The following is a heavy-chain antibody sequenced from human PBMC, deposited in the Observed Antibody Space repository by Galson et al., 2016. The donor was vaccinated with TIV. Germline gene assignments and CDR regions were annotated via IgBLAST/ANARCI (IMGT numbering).Heavy chain of an antibody. V-gene: IGHV1-69*05. J-gene: IGHJ4*02. CDR1: GYTLTTYD. Sequence: SVKVSCKASGYTLTTYDINWLRQTSGQGLEWMGGILPVSATTNYAQKFQGRVSITTDESASTVYMELTSLRPDDTAVYFCAGDIPCGGSCYFFDDWGQGTLVTVSS. CDR3: AGDIPCGGSCYFFDD. CDR2: ILPVSATT. D-gene: IGHD2-15*01.